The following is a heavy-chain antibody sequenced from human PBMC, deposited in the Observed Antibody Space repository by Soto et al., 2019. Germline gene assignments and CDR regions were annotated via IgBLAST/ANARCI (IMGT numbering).Heavy chain of an antibody. CDR2: MSPSSGNT. V-gene: IGHV1-8*01. Sequence: QVQLVQSGAEVKKPGASVKVSCKASGYTFTSYDINWVRQATGQGLEWMGWMSPSSGNTGYAQKFQGRVTMTRNTSISTAYMELSSLRSEDTAVYHCARRALIGHWFAPWGQGTLVTVSS. D-gene: IGHD3-16*01. J-gene: IGHJ5*02. CDR3: ARRALIGHWFAP. CDR1: GYTFTSYD.